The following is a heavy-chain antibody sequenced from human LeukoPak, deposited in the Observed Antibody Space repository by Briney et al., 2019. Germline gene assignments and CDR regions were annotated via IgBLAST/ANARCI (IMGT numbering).Heavy chain of an antibody. Sequence: SETLSLTCTVSGGSISSYYWSWIRQPPGKGLEWIGYIYYSGSTNYNPSLKSRVTISVDTSKNQFSLKLSSVTAADTAVYYCARVAGYSSGWLKDWGQGTLVTVSS. CDR2: IYYSGST. J-gene: IGHJ4*02. CDR3: ARVAGYSSGWLKD. V-gene: IGHV4-59*01. D-gene: IGHD6-19*01. CDR1: GGSISSYY.